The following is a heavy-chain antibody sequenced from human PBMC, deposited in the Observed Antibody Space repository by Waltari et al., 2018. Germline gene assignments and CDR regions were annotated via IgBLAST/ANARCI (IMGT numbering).Heavy chain of an antibody. D-gene: IGHD6-19*01. J-gene: IGHJ4*02. CDR2: INPNSGGT. V-gene: IGHV1-2*06. CDR1: GYTFTGYY. CDR3: ARDKAYSSGWYRMVGFDY. Sequence: QVQLVQSGAEVKKPGASVKVSCKASGYTFTGYYMHWVRQAPGQGLEWMGRINPNSGGTNYAQKFQGRVTMTRDTSISTAYMELGRLRSDDTAVYYCARDKAYSSGWYRMVGFDYWGQGTLVTVSS.